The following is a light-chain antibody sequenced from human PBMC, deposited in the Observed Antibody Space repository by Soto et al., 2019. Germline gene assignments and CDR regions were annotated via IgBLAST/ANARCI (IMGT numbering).Light chain of an antibody. J-gene: IGLJ1*01. CDR3: CSYAGSLYV. V-gene: IGLV2-11*01. Sequence: QSALTQPRSVSGSPGQSVTISCTGTSSDVGGYNYVSWYQQHPGKAPKLMIYDVSKRPSGVPDRFSGSKSGNTASLTISGLQAEDEADYYSCSYAGSLYVFGTGTKVTVL. CDR2: DVS. CDR1: SSDVGGYNY.